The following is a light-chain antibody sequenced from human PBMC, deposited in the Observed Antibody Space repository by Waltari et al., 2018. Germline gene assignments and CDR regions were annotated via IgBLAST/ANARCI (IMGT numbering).Light chain of an antibody. J-gene: IGKJ2*01. Sequence: EIVLTQSPATLSLSPGERATLSCRASQSVNNYLAWYQQKPGQARRLLIYDASNSATGTPARCSGSGSGTDCTLTITRLEPEDFAVYYCQQRSTWYTFGQGTKLEIK. V-gene: IGKV3-11*01. CDR2: DAS. CDR3: QQRSTWYT. CDR1: QSVNNY.